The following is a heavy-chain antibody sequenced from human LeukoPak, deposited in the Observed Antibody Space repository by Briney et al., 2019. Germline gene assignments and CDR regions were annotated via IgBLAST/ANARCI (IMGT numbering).Heavy chain of an antibody. V-gene: IGHV3-30*02. CDR2: IRYDGSNE. Sequence: GGALRLSCAASGLTLSSYGMNWVRPAPGKGLGWVAFIRYDGSNEYYADSVKARFTISRDNSKNTLYLQMSSLRAEDTAVYYCAKPGDRYAFDIWGQGTMVTVSS. CDR3: AKPGDRYAFDI. CDR1: GLTLSSYG. D-gene: IGHD7-27*01. J-gene: IGHJ3*02.